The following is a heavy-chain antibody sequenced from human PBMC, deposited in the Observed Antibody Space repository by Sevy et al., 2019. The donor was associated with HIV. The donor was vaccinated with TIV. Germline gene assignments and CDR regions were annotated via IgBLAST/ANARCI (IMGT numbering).Heavy chain of an antibody. V-gene: IGHV3-15*01. CDR3: TTDRLESSGITIFGVVPFDY. D-gene: IGHD3-3*01. CDR1: GFTFSNAW. J-gene: IGHJ4*02. CDR2: IKSKTDGGTT. Sequence: GGSLRLSCAASGFTFSNAWMSWVRQAPGKGLEWVGRIKSKTDGGTTDYAAPVKGRFTISRDDSKNTLYLQMNSLKTEDTAVYYCTTDRLESSGITIFGVVPFDYWGQRTLVTVSS.